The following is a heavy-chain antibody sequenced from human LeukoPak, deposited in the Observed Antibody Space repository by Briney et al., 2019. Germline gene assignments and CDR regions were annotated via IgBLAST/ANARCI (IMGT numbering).Heavy chain of an antibody. Sequence: PGGSLRLSCATSGFTFNNYNMNWVRQAPGKGLEWVSGISWNSGSIGYADSVKGRFTISRDNAKNSLYLQMNSLRAEDTALYYCAKDINDSSGYCLDYWGQGTLVTVSS. V-gene: IGHV3-9*01. CDR2: ISWNSGSI. J-gene: IGHJ4*02. D-gene: IGHD3-22*01. CDR3: AKDINDSSGYCLDY. CDR1: GFTFNNYN.